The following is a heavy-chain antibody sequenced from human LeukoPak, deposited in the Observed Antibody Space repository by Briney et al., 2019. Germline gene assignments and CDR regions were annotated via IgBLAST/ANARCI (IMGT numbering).Heavy chain of an antibody. V-gene: IGHV4-61*02. CDR1: GGSISSGDYY. Sequence: SETLSLTCSVSGGSISSGDYYWTWVRQPAGKGLEWIGRINPYGTTNYNPSVRSRLTISVDTSRNQFSLKLSSVTAADTAVYYCARSHPFPSGYHDYWGQGALVTVSS. CDR2: INPYGTT. J-gene: IGHJ4*02. CDR3: ARSHPFPSGYHDY. D-gene: IGHD3-22*01.